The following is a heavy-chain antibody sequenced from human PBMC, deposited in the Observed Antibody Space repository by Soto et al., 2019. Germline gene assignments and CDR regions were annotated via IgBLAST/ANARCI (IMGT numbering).Heavy chain of an antibody. CDR3: ARDLYYSSGRYFDHDAFDI. Sequence: ASVKVSCKASGYNFTSYGMSWVRQAPGQGLEWMGWISPHNDRTKYARRFQDRVTMTTETPTSTVYMEPGSLRSDDTAVYYCARDLYYSSGRYFDHDAFDIWGQGTVVTVSS. D-gene: IGHD6-19*01. CDR2: ISPHNDRT. V-gene: IGHV1-18*01. CDR1: GYNFTSYG. J-gene: IGHJ3*02.